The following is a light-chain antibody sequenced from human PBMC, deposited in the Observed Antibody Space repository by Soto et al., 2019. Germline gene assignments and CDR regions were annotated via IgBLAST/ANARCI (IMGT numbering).Light chain of an antibody. CDR2: EVT. Sequence: QSALTQPASVSGSPGQSITISCTGTSSDVGGYNYVSWYQQHSGKAPKLMIYEVTNRPSGVSNRFSGSKSGNTASLTISGLQAEDEAEYYCSSYTSTKTLLFGGGTKVTVL. J-gene: IGLJ2*01. CDR1: SSDVGGYNY. V-gene: IGLV2-14*01. CDR3: SSYTSTKTLL.